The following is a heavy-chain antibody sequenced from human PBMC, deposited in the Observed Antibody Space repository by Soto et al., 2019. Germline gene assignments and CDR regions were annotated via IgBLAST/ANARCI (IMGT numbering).Heavy chain of an antibody. V-gene: IGHV1-69*06. D-gene: IGHD6-19*01. CDR3: ARVGSGWPPPNLYHYVMDV. CDR2: IIPIFGTA. Sequence: SVKVSCKASGGTFSSYAISWVRQAPGQGLEWMGGIIPIFGTANYAQKFQGRVTITADKSTSTAYMELSSLRSEDTAVYYCARVGSGWPPPNLYHYVMDVWGEGTTVTVSS. J-gene: IGHJ6*04. CDR1: GGTFSSYA.